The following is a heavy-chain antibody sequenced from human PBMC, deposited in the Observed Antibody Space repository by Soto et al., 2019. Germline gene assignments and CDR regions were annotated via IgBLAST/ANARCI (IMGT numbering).Heavy chain of an antibody. Sequence: GASVKVSCKASGYTFTSYGISWGRQAPGQGLEWMGWISAYNGNTNYAQKLQGRVTMTTDTSTSTAYMELRSLRSDDTAVYYCARDPAKLWFGDGGNWFDPWGQGTLVTVSS. D-gene: IGHD3-10*01. CDR3: ARDPAKLWFGDGGNWFDP. V-gene: IGHV1-18*04. CDR1: GYTFTSYG. CDR2: ISAYNGNT. J-gene: IGHJ5*02.